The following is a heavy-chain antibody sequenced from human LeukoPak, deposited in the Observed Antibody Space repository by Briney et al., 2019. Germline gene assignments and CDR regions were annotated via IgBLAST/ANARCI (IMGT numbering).Heavy chain of an antibody. CDR1: GGSIRSSFY. D-gene: IGHD4-17*01. V-gene: IGHV4-38-2*02. Sequence: SETLSLTCSVSGGSIRSSFYWGWIRQPPGKGLEWIGSIYHSGSTYYNASLKSRVTISVDTSKNQFSLKLSSVTAADTAVYNRARALGFTVTTFSYWGQGTLVTVSS. CDR2: IYHSGST. J-gene: IGHJ4*02. CDR3: ARALGFTVTTFSY.